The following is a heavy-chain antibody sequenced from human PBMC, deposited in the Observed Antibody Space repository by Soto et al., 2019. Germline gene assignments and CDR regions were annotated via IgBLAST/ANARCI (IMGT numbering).Heavy chain of an antibody. CDR1: GFTFSSYA. CDR3: VIPPVWSGYYS. J-gene: IGHJ5*02. V-gene: IGHV3-64D*08. D-gene: IGHD3-3*01. CDR2: ISSNGGST. Sequence: GGSLRLSCSASGFTFSSYAMHWVRQAPGKGLEYVSAISSNGGSTYYADSVKGRFTISSDNSKNTLYLQMSSLRAEDTAVYYCVIPPVWSGYYSWGQGTLVTVSS.